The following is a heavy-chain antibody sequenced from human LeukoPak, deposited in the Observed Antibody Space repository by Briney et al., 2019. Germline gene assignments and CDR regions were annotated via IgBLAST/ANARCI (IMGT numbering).Heavy chain of an antibody. CDR3: ARDRSPEGYYDSSHWDYYHGMDV. Sequence: SETLSLTCAVYGGSFSGYYWSWIRQPSGKGLEWIGEINHSGSTNYNPSLKSRVTISVDTSKNQSSLRLSSVTAADTAMYYCARDRSPEGYYDSSHWDYYHGMDVWGQGTTVTVSS. CDR2: INHSGST. J-gene: IGHJ6*02. D-gene: IGHD3-22*01. V-gene: IGHV4-34*01. CDR1: GGSFSGYY.